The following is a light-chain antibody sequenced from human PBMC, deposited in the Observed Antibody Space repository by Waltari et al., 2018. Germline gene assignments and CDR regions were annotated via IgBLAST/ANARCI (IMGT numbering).Light chain of an antibody. Sequence: QSVLTQPPSASGTPGQRVTISCSGSSSNIGRNTVNWYQQLPGTAPKLLIYSNKQRPSGVPDRFSGSKSGTSASLAISGLQSEDEVDYYCAAWDDSLTGPVFGGGTKLTVL. J-gene: IGLJ2*01. V-gene: IGLV1-44*01. CDR3: AAWDDSLTGPV. CDR2: SNK. CDR1: SSNIGRNT.